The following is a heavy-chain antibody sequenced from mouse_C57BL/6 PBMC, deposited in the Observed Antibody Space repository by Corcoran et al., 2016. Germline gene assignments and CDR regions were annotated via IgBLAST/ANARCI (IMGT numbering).Heavy chain of an antibody. CDR2: INTYSGVP. J-gene: IGHJ4*01. CDR3: ARVTTGEDAMDY. D-gene: IGHD1-1*01. Sequence: QIQLGKSGPELKKPGETVKISCKASGYTFTTYGMSWVKQAPGKGLKGMGWINTYSGVPTYADDFKGRFAFSLETSASSAYLQINNLKNADTATYFCARVTTGEDAMDYWGQGTSVTASS. V-gene: IGHV9-3*01. CDR1: GYTFTTYG.